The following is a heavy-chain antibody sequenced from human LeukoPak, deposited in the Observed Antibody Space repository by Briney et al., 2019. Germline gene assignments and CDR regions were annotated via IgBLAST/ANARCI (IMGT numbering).Heavy chain of an antibody. J-gene: IGHJ6*02. CDR1: GFTFSNAW. V-gene: IGHV3-15*01. Sequence: PGGSLRLSCAASGFTFSNAWMSWVRQAPGKGLEWVGRIKSKTDGGTTDYAAPVKGRFTISRDDSKNTLYLQMNSLKTEDTAVYYCTTLPGGCYYYYGMDVWGQGTTVTVSS. CDR3: TTLPGGCYYYYGMDV. CDR2: IKSKTDGGTT. D-gene: IGHD3-16*01.